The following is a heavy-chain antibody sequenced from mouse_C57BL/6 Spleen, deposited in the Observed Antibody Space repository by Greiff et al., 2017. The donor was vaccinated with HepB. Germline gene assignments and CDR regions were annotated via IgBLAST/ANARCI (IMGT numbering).Heavy chain of an antibody. Sequence: DVKLVESGGGLVKPGGSLKLSCAASGFTFSSYAMSWVRQTPEKRLEWVATISDGGSYTYYPDNVKGRFTISRDNAKKNLYLQMSHLKSEDTAMYYCARDGIGNYYFDYWGQGTTLTVSS. D-gene: IGHD2-1*01. CDR3: ARDGIGNYYFDY. V-gene: IGHV5-4*01. J-gene: IGHJ2*01. CDR1: GFTFSSYA. CDR2: ISDGGSYT.